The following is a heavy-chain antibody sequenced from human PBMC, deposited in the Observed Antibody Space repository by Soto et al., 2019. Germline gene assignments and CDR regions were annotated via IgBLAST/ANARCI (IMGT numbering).Heavy chain of an antibody. CDR2: IVVGSGNT. J-gene: IGHJ3*02. D-gene: IGHD3-22*01. CDR1: GFTFTSSD. V-gene: IGHV1-58*01. CDR3: AAVSYAGYYDSRGYYNDAFDI. Sequence: SVKVSCKASGFTFTSSDVQWVRQARGQRLEWIGWIVVGSGNTNYAQKFQERVTITRDMSTSTAYMELSSLRSEDTAVYYCAAVSYAGYYDSRGYYNDAFDIWGQGTMVTVSS.